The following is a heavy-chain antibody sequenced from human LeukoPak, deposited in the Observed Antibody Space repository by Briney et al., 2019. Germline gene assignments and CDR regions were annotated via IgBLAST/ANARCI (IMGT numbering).Heavy chain of an antibody. Sequence: AGGSLRLSCAASGFTFSSYAMSWVRQAPGKGLEWVSAISGSGGSTYYADSVKGRFTISRDNSKNTLYLQMNSLRAEDTAVYYCAKGVTMVRGPNDYWGQGTLVTVSS. CDR1: GFTFSSYA. J-gene: IGHJ4*02. V-gene: IGHV3-23*01. D-gene: IGHD3-10*01. CDR3: AKGVTMVRGPNDY. CDR2: ISGSGGST.